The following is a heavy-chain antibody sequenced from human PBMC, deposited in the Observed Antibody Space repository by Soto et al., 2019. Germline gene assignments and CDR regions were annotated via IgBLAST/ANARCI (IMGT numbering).Heavy chain of an antibody. V-gene: IGHV1-69*13. CDR1: GGTFSSYA. CDR2: IIPIFGTA. J-gene: IGHJ6*02. Sequence: SVKVSCKASGGTFSSYAISWVRQAPGQGLEWMGGIIPIFGTANCAQKFQGRGTVAADESTSTAYMELSSLRSEDTAVYYCARDIVVVPAAINYYYGMDVWGQGTTVTVS. D-gene: IGHD2-2*01. CDR3: ARDIVVVPAAINYYYGMDV.